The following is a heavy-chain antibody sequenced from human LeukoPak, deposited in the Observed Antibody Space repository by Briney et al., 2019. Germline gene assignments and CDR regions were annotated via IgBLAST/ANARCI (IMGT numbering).Heavy chain of an antibody. D-gene: IGHD3-10*01. CDR2: IYYSGST. J-gene: IGHJ4*02. V-gene: IGHV4-39*07. Sequence: SETLSLTCTVSGGPISSSSYYWGWIRQPPGKGLEWIGSIYYSGSTYYNPSLKSRVTISVDTSKNQFSLKLSSVTAADTAVYYCARSEGSGSYYLDYWGQGTLVTVSS. CDR3: ARSEGSGSYYLDY. CDR1: GGPISSSSYY.